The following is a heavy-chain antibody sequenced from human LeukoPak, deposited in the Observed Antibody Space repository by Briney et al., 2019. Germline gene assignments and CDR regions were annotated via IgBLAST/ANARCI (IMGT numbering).Heavy chain of an antibody. V-gene: IGHV3-23*01. Sequence: GGSLRLSCAASGFTFSSYAMSWVRQAPGKGLEWVSAISGSGGSTYYADSVKGRFTISRDNSKNTLYLQMNSLRAEDTAVYYCAKAGCSGGSCYLDYWGQGTLVTVPS. CDR2: ISGSGGST. D-gene: IGHD2-15*01. CDR1: GFTFSSYA. J-gene: IGHJ4*02. CDR3: AKAGCSGGSCYLDY.